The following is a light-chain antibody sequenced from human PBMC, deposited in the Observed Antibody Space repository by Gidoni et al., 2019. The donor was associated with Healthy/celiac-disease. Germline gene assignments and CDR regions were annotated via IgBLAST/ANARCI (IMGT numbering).Light chain of an antibody. CDR3: QQYYSTPYT. Sequence: DIVMTQSPDSLAVSLGERATINCKSSQSVLYSSNNKNYLAWYQQKPGTPPKLLIYWASTRESGVPDRFSGSGSGTDFTLTISSLQAEDVAVYYCQQYYSTPYTFGQGTKVEIK. CDR2: WAS. CDR1: QSVLYSSNNKNY. J-gene: IGKJ1*01. V-gene: IGKV4-1*01.